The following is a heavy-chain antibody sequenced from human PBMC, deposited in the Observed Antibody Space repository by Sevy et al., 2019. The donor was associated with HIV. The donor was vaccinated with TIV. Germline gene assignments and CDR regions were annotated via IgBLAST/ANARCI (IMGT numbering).Heavy chain of an antibody. CDR1: GYTFTSYD. V-gene: IGHV1-8*01. Sequence: ASVVSCKASGYTFTSYDINWVRQATGQGLEWMGWMNPNSGNTGYAQKFQGRVTMTRNTSISTAYMELSSLRSEDTAVYYCARGGGSSWYGPSLAAFDIWGQGTMVTVSS. CDR2: MNPNSGNT. CDR3: ARGGGSSWYGPSLAAFDI. J-gene: IGHJ3*02. D-gene: IGHD6-13*01.